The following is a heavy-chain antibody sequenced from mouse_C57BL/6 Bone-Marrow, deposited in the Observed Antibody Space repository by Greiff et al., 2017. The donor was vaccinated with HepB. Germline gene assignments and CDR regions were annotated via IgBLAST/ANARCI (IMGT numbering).Heavy chain of an antibody. CDR3: ARPFTTVVPWYFDV. Sequence: VQLQQSGPELVKPGASVKISCKASGYSFTGYYMNWVKQSPEKSLEWIGEINPSTGGTTYNQKFKAKATLTVDKSSSTAYMQLKSLTSEDSAVYYCARPFTTVVPWYFDVWGTGTTVTVSS. D-gene: IGHD1-1*01. V-gene: IGHV1-42*01. J-gene: IGHJ1*03. CDR1: GYSFTGYY. CDR2: INPSTGGT.